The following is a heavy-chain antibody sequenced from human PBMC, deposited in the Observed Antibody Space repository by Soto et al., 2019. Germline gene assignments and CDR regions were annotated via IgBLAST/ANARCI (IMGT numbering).Heavy chain of an antibody. D-gene: IGHD6-19*01. Sequence: GASVKVSCKASGYTFTSYGISWVRQAPGQGLEWMGWISAYNGNTNYAQKLQGRVTMATDTSTSTAYMELRSLRSDDTAVYYCARDTRKAVVAGRRLDYWGQGTLVTVSS. CDR2: ISAYNGNT. V-gene: IGHV1-18*01. CDR3: ARDTRKAVVAGRRLDY. J-gene: IGHJ4*02. CDR1: GYTFTSYG.